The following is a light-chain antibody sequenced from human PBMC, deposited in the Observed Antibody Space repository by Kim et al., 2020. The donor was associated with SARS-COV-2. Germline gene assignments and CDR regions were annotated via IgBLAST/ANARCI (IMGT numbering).Light chain of an antibody. J-gene: IGKJ1*01. CDR3: QQYGSLPRT. CDR1: QSVSSAY. Sequence: APGARATHRCKASQSVSSAYLAWYQQKPGQAPRLLIYDASRRATGIPDRFSGSGSGTDFTLTISRLEPEDFAIYYCQQYGSLPRTFGQGTKVDIK. CDR2: DAS. V-gene: IGKV3-20*01.